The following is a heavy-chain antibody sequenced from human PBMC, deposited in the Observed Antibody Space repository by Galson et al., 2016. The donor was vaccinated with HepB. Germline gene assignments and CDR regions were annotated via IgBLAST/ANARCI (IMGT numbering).Heavy chain of an antibody. J-gene: IGHJ2*01. V-gene: IGHV4-61*01. Sequence: SETLSLTCTVSGGSVSSGFYYWSWIRQPPGKGLEWIGNIYYTGSTNYTPSLKSRVTISVDTSKNQFSLKLNSVTAADTAVYYCARAARPHWYFDLWGRGTLVTVSS. CDR2: IYYTGST. CDR1: GGSVSSGFYY. D-gene: IGHD6-6*01. CDR3: ARAARPHWYFDL.